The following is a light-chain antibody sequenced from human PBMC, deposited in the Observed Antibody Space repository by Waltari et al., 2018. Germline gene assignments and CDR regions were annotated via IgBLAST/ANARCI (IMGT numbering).Light chain of an antibody. CDR3: LVWDMNNDHPWV. V-gene: IGLV3-21*02. CDR2: DDS. CDR1: SIGSKS. J-gene: IGLJ3*02. Sequence: SYVLTQPPSVSVAPGQTARITCEGNSIGSKSIHWYQRKPGQAPVLVVYDDSARPSGIPERCAGTHSEDTANLTISRVEAGDEADYVCLVWDMNNDHPWVFGGGTKLTVL.